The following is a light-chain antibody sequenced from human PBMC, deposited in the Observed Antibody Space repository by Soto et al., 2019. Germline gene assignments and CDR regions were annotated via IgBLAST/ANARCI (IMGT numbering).Light chain of an antibody. CDR2: SDI. CDR1: TSNIGSNT. CDR3: STWDDSRNGVV. Sequence: QAVVTQPPSASGTPGQRVAISCSGSTSNIGSNTVNWYQHLPGTAPKLLISSDIQRPSGVPDRFSGSKSGTSASLAISGLQSEDAAYYYCSTWDDSRNGVVFGGGTKLTVL. V-gene: IGLV1-44*01. J-gene: IGLJ2*01.